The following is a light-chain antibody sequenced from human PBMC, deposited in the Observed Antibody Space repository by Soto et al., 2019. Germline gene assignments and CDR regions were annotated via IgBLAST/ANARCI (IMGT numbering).Light chain of an antibody. CDR1: SSNIGAGYD. V-gene: IGLV1-40*01. Sequence: QLVLTQPPSVSGAPGQRVTISCTGSSSNIGAGYDVHWYQQLPGTAPKLHIYGNSNRPSGVPDRFSGSKSGTSASLAITGLQAEDEADYYCQSYDSSLSVVVFGGGTQLTVL. CDR2: GNS. J-gene: IGLJ2*01. CDR3: QSYDSSLSVVV.